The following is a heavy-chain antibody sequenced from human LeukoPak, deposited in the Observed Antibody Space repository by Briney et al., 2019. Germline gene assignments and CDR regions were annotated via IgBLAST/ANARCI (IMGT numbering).Heavy chain of an antibody. CDR2: TYFRSKWYN. D-gene: IGHD1-26*01. J-gene: IGHJ2*01. CDR1: GDSVSSDNAT. CDR3: VRQREQVMLYYYFDL. V-gene: IGHV6-1*01. Sequence: SQTLSLTCAVSGDSVSSDNATWNWIRQSPSRGLEWLGRTYFRSKWYNDFAASVKGRITINADTSKNQFSLQLNSVTPEDTAVYYCVRQREQVMLYYYFDLWGRGTLVTVSS.